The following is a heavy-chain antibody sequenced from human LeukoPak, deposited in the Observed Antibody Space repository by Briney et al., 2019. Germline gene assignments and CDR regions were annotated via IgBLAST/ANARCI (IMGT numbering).Heavy chain of an antibody. D-gene: IGHD2/OR15-2a*01. J-gene: IGHJ4*02. V-gene: IGHV4-4*02. CDR1: GGSITRSSW. CDR2: VYDNGST. Sequence: SETLSLTCAVSGGSITRSSWWSWVRQSPGKGLEWIGEVYDNGSTNYNPSLKSRVTISVDKSKNQFSLKLTSVTAADTAVYYCASPRADRSTWYAVDYWGQGTLVTVSS. CDR3: ASPRADRSTWYAVDY.